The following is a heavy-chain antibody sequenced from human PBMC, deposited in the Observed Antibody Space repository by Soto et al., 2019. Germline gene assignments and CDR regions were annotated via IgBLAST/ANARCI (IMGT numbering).Heavy chain of an antibody. V-gene: IGHV1-69*01. CDR1: GVTFSNAA. CDR2: IIPIFGGA. J-gene: IGHJ6*02. CDR3: ARDGDYRYQDGTTEYFGMDV. D-gene: IGHD3-16*02. Sequence: VQVVQPEAEAKRPGSSVKLSCRVSGVTFSNAAFSWVRQAPGQGLEWMGGIIPIFGGAKYAQKFQARVKITEDELTDVVYMEVNSLRIDDTAVYFCARDGDYRYQDGTTEYFGMDVWGQGTTLTVSS.